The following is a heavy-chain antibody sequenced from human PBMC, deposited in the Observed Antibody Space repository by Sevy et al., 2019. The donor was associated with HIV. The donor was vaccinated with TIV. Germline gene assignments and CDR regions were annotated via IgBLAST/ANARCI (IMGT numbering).Heavy chain of an antibody. CDR2: IRYDGSNK. CDR1: GFTFSSYG. Sequence: GGSLRLSCAASGFTFSSYGMHWVRQAPGKGLEWVAFIRYDGSNKYYADSVKGRFTISRDNSKNTLYLQMNSLRAAGTAVYYCAKAGGGYCSSTSCSNWFDPWGQGTLVTVSS. V-gene: IGHV3-30*02. CDR3: AKAGGGYCSSTSCSNWFDP. D-gene: IGHD2-2*01. J-gene: IGHJ5*02.